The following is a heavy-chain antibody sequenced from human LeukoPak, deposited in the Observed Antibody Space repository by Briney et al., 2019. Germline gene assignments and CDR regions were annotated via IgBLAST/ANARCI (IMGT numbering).Heavy chain of an antibody. Sequence: GGSLRLSCAASGFTFSNYWLSWVRQAPGKGLEWVANIKEDGSEKYCVDSLKGRFTISRDNAKNSLYLQMNSLRAEDTAVYYCARDRGWLQFDYWGQGTLATVSS. CDR3: ARDRGWLQFDY. J-gene: IGHJ4*02. CDR2: IKEDGSEK. V-gene: IGHV3-7*05. CDR1: GFTFSNYW. D-gene: IGHD5-24*01.